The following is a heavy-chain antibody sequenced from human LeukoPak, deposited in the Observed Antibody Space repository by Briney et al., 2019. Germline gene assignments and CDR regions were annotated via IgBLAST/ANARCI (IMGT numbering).Heavy chain of an antibody. Sequence: GGSLRLSCAASGFTFSSYEMNWVRQAPGKGLEWVSYISSSGSTIYYADSVKGRFTISRDNAKNSLYLQMNSLRAEDTAVYYCARESFDAFDIWAQGTMVTVSS. CDR3: ARESFDAFDI. J-gene: IGHJ3*02. CDR2: ISSSGSTI. V-gene: IGHV3-48*03. CDR1: GFTFSSYE. D-gene: IGHD1-26*01.